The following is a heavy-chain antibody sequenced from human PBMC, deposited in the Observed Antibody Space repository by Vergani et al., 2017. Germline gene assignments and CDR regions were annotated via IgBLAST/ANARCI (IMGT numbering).Heavy chain of an antibody. J-gene: IGHJ3*02. CDR1: GGTFSSYA. V-gene: IGHV1-69*01. CDR3: SSRAGLRTVTSDAFDI. D-gene: IGHD4-17*01. CDR2: IIPLFGTA. Sequence: QVQLVQSGAEVKKPGSSVKVSCKASGGTFSSYAISWVRQAPGQGLEWMGGIIPLFGTANYAQKFQGRVTIPADESTSTAYMEMSSLRSEDTAVYYCSSRAGLRTVTSDAFDIWGQGTMVTVSS.